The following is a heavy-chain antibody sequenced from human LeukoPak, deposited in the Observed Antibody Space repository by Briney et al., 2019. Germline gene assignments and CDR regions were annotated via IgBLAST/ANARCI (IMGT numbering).Heavy chain of an antibody. J-gene: IGHJ4*02. CDR2: VNPNSGGT. CDR1: GYTFTTYY. V-gene: IGHV1-2*02. D-gene: IGHD5-12*01. Sequence: GASLKLSCKASGYTFTTYYMNWVRQAPGQGLEWMGWVNPNSGGTNYARKFQGRVTMTRDTSNSTAYMELSRMRIDDTAVYYCARDDGGNTGYENFDYWGQGTLVTVSS. CDR3: ARDDGGNTGYENFDY.